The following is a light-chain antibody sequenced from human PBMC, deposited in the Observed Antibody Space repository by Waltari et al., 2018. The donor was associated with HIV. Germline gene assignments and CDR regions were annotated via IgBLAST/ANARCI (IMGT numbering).Light chain of an antibody. Sequence: QSVLPQPPSVSGAPGQRVTIPCTGSSPNIGAGSAVHWYQQLPGTAPKLLIYGNSTRPSGVPDRFSGSKSGTSASLAITGLQAEDEADYYCQSYDSSLSGSWVFGGGTKLTVL. J-gene: IGLJ3*02. CDR1: SPNIGAGSA. CDR2: GNS. CDR3: QSYDSSLSGSWV. V-gene: IGLV1-40*01.